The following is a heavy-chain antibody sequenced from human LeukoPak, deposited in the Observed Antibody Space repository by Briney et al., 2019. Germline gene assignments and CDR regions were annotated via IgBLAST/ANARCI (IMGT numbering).Heavy chain of an antibody. J-gene: IGHJ4*02. CDR3: ARDYYDSSGYYLSVGYFDY. Sequence: GGSLRLSCAASGFTFSSYAMHWVRQAPGKGLEWVAVISYDGSNKYYADSVKGRFTISRDNSKNTLYLQMNSLRAEDTAVYYCARDYYDSSGYYLSVGYFDYWGQGTLVTVSS. CDR1: GFTFSSYA. V-gene: IGHV3-30*04. CDR2: ISYDGSNK. D-gene: IGHD3-22*01.